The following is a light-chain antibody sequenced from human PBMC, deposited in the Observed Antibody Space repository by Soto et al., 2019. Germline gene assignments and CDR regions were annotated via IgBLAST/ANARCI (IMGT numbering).Light chain of an antibody. CDR3: SSYTSSSIDYA. CDR1: SSDVGGYNY. CDR2: EVS. Sequence: QSALTQPASVSGSPGQSITISCTGTSSDVGGYNYVSWYQQHPGKAPKLMIYEVSNRPSGVSNRFSGSKSGNTASLTISGLQAEDAADYYCSSYTSSSIDYAFGTGTKLTVL. V-gene: IGLV2-14*01. J-gene: IGLJ1*01.